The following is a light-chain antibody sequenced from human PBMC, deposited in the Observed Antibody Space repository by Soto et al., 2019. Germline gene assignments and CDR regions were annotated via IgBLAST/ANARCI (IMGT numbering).Light chain of an antibody. CDR1: SSDVGSYDH. V-gene: IGLV2-14*01. CDR2: EVS. CDR3: ISYTASTTPDV. J-gene: IGLJ1*01. Sequence: LTQPASVSGSPGQSITISCSGTSSDVGSYDHVAWYQQFPGKTPKLMIYEVSNRPSGVSSRFSGSKSGNTASLTISGLQAEDVVYYFCISYTASTTPDVCGTG.